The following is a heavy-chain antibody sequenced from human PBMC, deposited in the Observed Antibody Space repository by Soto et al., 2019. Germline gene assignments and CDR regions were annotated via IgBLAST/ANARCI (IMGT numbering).Heavy chain of an antibody. CDR2: ISSSSNNI. D-gene: IGHD2-21*02. CDR3: ARDTRREVTSFLNY. J-gene: IGHJ4*02. CDR1: GFTLTHYS. Sequence: GGSLRLSCAASGFTLTHYSMNWVRQAPGKGLEWVAYISSSSNNIYYADSVKGRFTISRDNVKNSVDLQMNSLRDEDTAVYYCARDTRREVTSFLNYWGPGILVTVSS. V-gene: IGHV3-48*02.